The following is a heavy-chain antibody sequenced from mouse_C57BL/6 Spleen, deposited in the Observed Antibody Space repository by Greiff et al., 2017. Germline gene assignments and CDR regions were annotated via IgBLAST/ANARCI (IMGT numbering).Heavy chain of an antibody. CDR3: ARAFYDYDYFDY. J-gene: IGHJ2*01. CDR1: GYSITSGYY. V-gene: IGHV3-6*01. CDR2: ISYDGSN. Sequence: EVKLVESGPGLVKPSQSLSLTCSVTGYSITSGYYWNWIRQFPGNKLEWMGYISYDGSNNYNPSLKNRISITRDTSKNQFFLKLNSVTTEDTATYYCARAFYDYDYFDYWGQGTTLTVSS. D-gene: IGHD2-4*01.